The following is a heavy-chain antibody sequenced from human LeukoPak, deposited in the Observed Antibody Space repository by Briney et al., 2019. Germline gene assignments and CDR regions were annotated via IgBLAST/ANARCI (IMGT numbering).Heavy chain of an antibody. V-gene: IGHV4-34*01. J-gene: IGHJ6*03. CDR2: INHSGST. CDR3: ARASYDILTGFFYYMDV. Sequence: PSETLSLTCAVYGGSFSGYYWSWIRQPPGKGLEWIGEINHSGSTNYNPSLKSRVTISVDTSKNQFSLKLSSVTAADTAVYYCARASYDILTGFFYYMDVWGKGTTVTISS. CDR1: GGSFSGYY. D-gene: IGHD3-9*01.